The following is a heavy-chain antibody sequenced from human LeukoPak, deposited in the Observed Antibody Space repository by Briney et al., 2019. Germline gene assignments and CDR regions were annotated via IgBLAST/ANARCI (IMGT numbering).Heavy chain of an antibody. CDR3: ATGTIVGARCYYYYMDV. CDR2: FDPEDGET. Sequence: ASVKVSCMVSGYTLTELSMHWVRQAPGKGLEWMGGFDPEDGETIYAQKFQGRVTMTEDTSTDTAYMELSSLRSEDTAVYYCATGTIVGARCYYYYMDVWGKGTTVTVSS. CDR1: GYTLTELS. V-gene: IGHV1-24*01. D-gene: IGHD1-26*01. J-gene: IGHJ6*03.